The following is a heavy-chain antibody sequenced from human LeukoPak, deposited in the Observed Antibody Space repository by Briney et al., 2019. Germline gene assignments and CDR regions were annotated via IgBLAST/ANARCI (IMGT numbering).Heavy chain of an antibody. CDR1: GFTFSSYA. J-gene: IGHJ4*02. Sequence: GGSLRLSCAASGFTFSSYAMHWVRQAPGKGLEWVAIISYDGYNKYYAASVKGRFTISRDNAKNSLYLRMSSLRAEDTALYFCVRELTVTTREYYFDLWGQGTLVTVSS. CDR3: VRELTVTTREYYFDL. V-gene: IGHV3-30*07. D-gene: IGHD1-20*01. CDR2: ISYDGYNK.